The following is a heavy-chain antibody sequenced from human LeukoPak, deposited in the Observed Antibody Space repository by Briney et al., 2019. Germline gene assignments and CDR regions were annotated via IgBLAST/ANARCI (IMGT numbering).Heavy chain of an antibody. V-gene: IGHV3-21*01. CDR1: GFTFSSYS. J-gene: IGHJ6*02. CDR3: ARGARDIVAGTGYYYYGMDV. Sequence: PGGSPRLSCAASGFTFSSYSMNWVRQAPGKGLEWVSSISSSSSYIYYADSVKGRFTISRDNAKNSLYLQMNSLRAEDTAVYYCARGARDIVAGTGYYYYGMDVWGQGTTVTVSS. D-gene: IGHD5-12*01. CDR2: ISSSSSYI.